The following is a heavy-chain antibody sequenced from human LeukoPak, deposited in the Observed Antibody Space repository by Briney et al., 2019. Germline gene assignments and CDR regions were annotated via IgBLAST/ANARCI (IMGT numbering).Heavy chain of an antibody. V-gene: IGHV4-59*01. CDR1: GGSISSYY. CDR2: IYYSGST. CDR3: ARMYSSGWYLSWFDP. J-gene: IGHJ5*02. D-gene: IGHD6-19*01. Sequence: SETLSLTCTVSGGSISSYYWGWIRQPPGKGLEWIGYIYYSGSTNYNPSLKSRVTISVDTSKNQFSLKLSSVTAADTAVYYCARMYSSGWYLSWFDPWGQGTLVTVSS.